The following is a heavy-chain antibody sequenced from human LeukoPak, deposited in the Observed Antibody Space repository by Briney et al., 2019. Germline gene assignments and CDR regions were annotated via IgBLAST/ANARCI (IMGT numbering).Heavy chain of an antibody. CDR1: GGTFSSYA. D-gene: IGHD6-6*01. CDR3: ARGVEYSSSSARYYYYYYMDV. CDR2: IIPIFGTA. J-gene: IGHJ6*03. V-gene: IGHV1-69*05. Sequence: SVKVSCKASGGTFSSYAISWVRQAPGQGLEWMGGIIPIFGTANYAQKIQGRVTITTDESTSTAYMELSSLRSEDTAVYYWARGVEYSSSSARYYYYYYMDVWGKGTTVTVSS.